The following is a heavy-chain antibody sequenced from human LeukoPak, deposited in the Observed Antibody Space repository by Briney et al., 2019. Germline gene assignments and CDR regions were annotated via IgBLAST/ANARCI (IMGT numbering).Heavy chain of an antibody. CDR1: GFTFSDYY. V-gene: IGHV3-15*01. D-gene: IGHD1-26*01. J-gene: IGHJ3*02. CDR2: IKSKTDGGTT. Sequence: GGSLRLSCAASGFTFSDYYTSWVRQAPGKGLEWVGRIKSKTDGGTTDYAAPVKGRFTISRDDSKNTLYLQMNSLKTEDTAVYYCTTTISSGSYYSDAFDIWGQGTMVTVSS. CDR3: TTTISSGSYYSDAFDI.